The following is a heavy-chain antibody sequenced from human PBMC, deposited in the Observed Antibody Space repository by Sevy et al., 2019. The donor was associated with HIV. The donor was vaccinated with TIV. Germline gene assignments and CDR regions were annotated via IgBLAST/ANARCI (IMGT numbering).Heavy chain of an antibody. Sequence: ASVKVSCKASGYTFTSYGISWVRQAPGQGLEWMGWISAYNGNTNYAQKLQGRVTMTTDTSTSTAYMGLRSLGSDDTAWYYCAREAGDYFGSGSYQFDYWGQGTLVTVSS. CDR2: ISAYNGNT. CDR1: GYTFTSYG. D-gene: IGHD3-10*01. J-gene: IGHJ4*02. V-gene: IGHV1-18*01. CDR3: AREAGDYFGSGSYQFDY.